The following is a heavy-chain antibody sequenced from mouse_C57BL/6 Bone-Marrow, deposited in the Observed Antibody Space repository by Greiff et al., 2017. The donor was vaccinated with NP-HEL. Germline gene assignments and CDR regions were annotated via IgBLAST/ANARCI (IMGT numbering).Heavy chain of an antibody. CDR3: TRDDDSLDY. Sequence: EVKVVESGEGLVKPGGSLKLSCAASGFTFSSYAMSWVRQTPEKRLEWVAYISSGGDYIYYADTVKGRFTISRDNARNTLYLQMSSLKSEDTAMYYCTRDDDSLDYWGQGTTLTVSS. CDR2: ISSGGDYI. D-gene: IGHD2-4*01. CDR1: GFTFSSYA. J-gene: IGHJ2*01. V-gene: IGHV5-9-1*02.